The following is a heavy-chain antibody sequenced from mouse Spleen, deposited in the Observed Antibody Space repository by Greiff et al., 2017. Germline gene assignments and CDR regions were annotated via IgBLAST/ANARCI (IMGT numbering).Heavy chain of an antibody. CDR2: IWSGGST. V-gene: IGHV2-2*01. J-gene: IGHJ1*01. Sequence: VKLMESGPGLVQPSQSLSITCTVSGFSLTSYGVHWVRQSPGKGLEWLGVIWSGGSTDYNAAFISRLSISKDNSKSQVFFKMNSLQADDTAIYYCARQITTVVATRYFDVWGAGTTVTVSS. D-gene: IGHD1-1*01. CDR1: GFSLTSYG. CDR3: ARQITTVVATRYFDV.